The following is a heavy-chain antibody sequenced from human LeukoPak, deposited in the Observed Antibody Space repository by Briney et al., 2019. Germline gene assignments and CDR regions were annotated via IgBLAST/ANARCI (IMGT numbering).Heavy chain of an antibody. V-gene: IGHV3-21*01. J-gene: IGHJ3*02. CDR1: GFTFSSYS. CDR3: ARDSYSGRPGNAFDI. Sequence: GGSLRLSCAASGFTFSSYSMNWVRQAPGKGLEWVSSISSSSSYIYYADSVKGRFTISRDNAKNSLYLQMNSLRAGDTAVYYCARDSYSGRPGNAFDIWGQGTMVTVSS. CDR2: ISSSSSYI. D-gene: IGHD1-26*01.